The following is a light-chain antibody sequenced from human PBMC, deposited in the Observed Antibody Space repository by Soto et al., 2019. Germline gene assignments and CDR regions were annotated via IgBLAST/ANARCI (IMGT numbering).Light chain of an antibody. CDR1: QTVRNN. V-gene: IGKV3-15*01. Sequence: EFVLTQSPGTLSLSPGERATLSCRASQTVRNNYLAWYQQKPGQAPRLLIYDASTRATGIPARFSGSGSGTEFTLTITSLQSEDIAVYFCQQYKNWPPLTFGGGTKVDIK. CDR2: DAS. J-gene: IGKJ4*01. CDR3: QQYKNWPPLT.